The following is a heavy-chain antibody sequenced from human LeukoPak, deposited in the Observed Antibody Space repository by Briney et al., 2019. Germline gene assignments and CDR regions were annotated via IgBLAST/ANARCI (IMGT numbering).Heavy chain of an antibody. CDR3: ARERYCSSTSCPSSKYYFDY. CDR1: GFTFSSYA. CDR2: ISYDGSNK. Sequence: GRSLRLSCAASGFTFSSYAMHWVRQAPGKGLEWVAVISYDGSNKYYADSVKGRFTTSRDNSKNTLYLQMNSLRAEDTAVYYCARERYCSSTSCPSSKYYFDYWGQGTLVTVSS. V-gene: IGHV3-30-3*01. J-gene: IGHJ4*02. D-gene: IGHD2-2*01.